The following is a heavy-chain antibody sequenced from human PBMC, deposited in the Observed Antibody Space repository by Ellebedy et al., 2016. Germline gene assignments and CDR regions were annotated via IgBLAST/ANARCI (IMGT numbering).Heavy chain of an antibody. J-gene: IGHJ5*02. D-gene: IGHD3-10*01. CDR2: ISSSSSYI. V-gene: IGHV3-21*01. CDR3: AKPGPMVRGWVPFDP. Sequence: GESLKISXAASGFTFSSYSMNWVRQAPGKGLEWVSSISSSSSYIYYADSVKGRFTISRDNAKNSLYLQMNSLRAEDTAVYYCAKPGPMVRGWVPFDPWGQGTLVTVSS. CDR1: GFTFSSYS.